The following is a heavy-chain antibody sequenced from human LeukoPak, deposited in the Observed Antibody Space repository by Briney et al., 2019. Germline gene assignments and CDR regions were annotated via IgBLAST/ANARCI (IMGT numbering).Heavy chain of an antibody. CDR2: IYTSGST. CDR3: ARDRSDGSGYYGYYFDY. Sequence: KASETLSLTCTVSGGSINNYYWGWIRQSAGKGLEWIGRIYTSGSTNYNPSLKSRVTMSVDTSKNQFSLRLSSVTAADTAVYYCARDRSDGSGYYGYYFDYWGQGTLVSVSS. J-gene: IGHJ4*02. D-gene: IGHD3-22*01. CDR1: GGSINNYY. V-gene: IGHV4-4*07.